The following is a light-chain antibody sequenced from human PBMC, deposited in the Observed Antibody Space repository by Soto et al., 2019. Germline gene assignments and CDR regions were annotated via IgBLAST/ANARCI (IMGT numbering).Light chain of an antibody. Sequence: DVVMTQSPLPLPVTPGEPASISCRSSQSLLHSNGYNYLDWYLQKPGQSPQLLIYLGSTRASGVPDRFSGSGSGTDFTLKITRVEAEDVGVYYCMQALQSRTFGQGTKVDIK. CDR1: QSLLHSNGYNY. CDR2: LGS. V-gene: IGKV2-28*01. CDR3: MQALQSRT. J-gene: IGKJ1*01.